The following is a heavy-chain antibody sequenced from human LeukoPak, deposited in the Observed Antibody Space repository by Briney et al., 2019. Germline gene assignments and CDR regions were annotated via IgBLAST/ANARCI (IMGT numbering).Heavy chain of an antibody. D-gene: IGHD5-12*01. CDR1: GFTFSSYA. V-gene: IGHV3-48*04. CDR2: ISSSGSTI. Sequence: GGSLRLSCAASGFTFSSYAMSWVRQAPGKGLEWVSYISSSGSTIYYADSVKGRFTISRDNAKNSLYLQMNSLRAEDTAVYYCARDRGYSGYDAFDYWGQGTLVTVSS. CDR3: ARDRGYSGYDAFDY. J-gene: IGHJ4*02.